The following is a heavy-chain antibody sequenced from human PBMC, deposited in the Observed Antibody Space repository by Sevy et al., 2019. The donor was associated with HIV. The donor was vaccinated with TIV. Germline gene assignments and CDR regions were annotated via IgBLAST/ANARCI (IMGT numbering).Heavy chain of an antibody. CDR1: GFTFSSYG. V-gene: IGHV3-30*18. CDR2: ISYDGSNK. CDR3: AKDHGDYEDYFDY. D-gene: IGHD4-17*01. Sequence: GGSLRLSCAASGFTFSSYGMHWVRQAPGKGLEWVAVISYDGSNKYYADSVKGRFPISRDNSKNTLYLQMNSLRAEDTAVYYCAKDHGDYEDYFDYWGQGTLVTVSS. J-gene: IGHJ4*02.